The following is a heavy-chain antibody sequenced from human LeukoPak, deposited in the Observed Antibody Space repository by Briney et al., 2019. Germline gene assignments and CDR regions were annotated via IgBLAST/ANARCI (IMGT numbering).Heavy chain of an antibody. Sequence: ASVKASCKASGGTFSSYAISWVRQAPGQGLEWMGGIIPIFGTANYAQKFQGRVTITADESTSTAYMELSSLRSEDTAVYYCATSYGDYPFYYGMDVWGQGTTVTVSS. CDR1: GGTFSSYA. CDR2: IIPIFGTA. V-gene: IGHV1-69*13. D-gene: IGHD4-17*01. CDR3: ATSYGDYPFYYGMDV. J-gene: IGHJ6*02.